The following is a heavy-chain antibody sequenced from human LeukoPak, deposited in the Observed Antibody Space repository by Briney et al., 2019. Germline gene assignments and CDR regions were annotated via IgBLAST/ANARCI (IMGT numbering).Heavy chain of an antibody. Sequence: KASETLSLTCTVSDGAITGFSWSWIRQPPGKGLEWIGYIYYSGSTNYNPSLKSRVTISVDTSKNQFSLKLSSVTAADTAVYYCARGRDFWSGYYSRSPTFDYWGQGTLVTVSS. CDR1: DGAITGFS. D-gene: IGHD3-3*01. CDR2: IYYSGST. V-gene: IGHV4-59*01. CDR3: ARGRDFWSGYYSRSPTFDY. J-gene: IGHJ4*02.